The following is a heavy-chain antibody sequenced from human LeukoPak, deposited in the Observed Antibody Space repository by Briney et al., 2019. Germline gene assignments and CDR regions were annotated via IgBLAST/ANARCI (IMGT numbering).Heavy chain of an antibody. CDR1: GYTFTSYD. J-gene: IGHJ4*02. V-gene: IGHV1-69*13. D-gene: IGHD2-2*01. CDR2: IIPIFGTA. Sequence: SVKFSCKASGYTFTSYDISWVRQAPGQGLEWMGGIIPIFGTANYAQKFQGRVTITADESTSTAYMELSSLRSEDTAVYYCARDMSRCSSTSCPPAPFDYWGQGTLVTVSS. CDR3: ARDMSRCSSTSCPPAPFDY.